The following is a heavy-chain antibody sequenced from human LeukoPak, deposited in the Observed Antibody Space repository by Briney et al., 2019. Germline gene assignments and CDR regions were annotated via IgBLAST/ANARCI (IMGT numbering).Heavy chain of an antibody. D-gene: IGHD1-26*01. CDR2: IDSSSSTI. V-gene: IGHV3-48*04. CDR1: GFPFTTYN. CDR3: ARDPYSGSYGNYYYYFMDV. Sequence: GGSLTLSCAVSGFPFTTYNMNWVRQAPGKGLEWVSYIDSSSSTIYYADSVKGRFTISRDNAKNSLYLQMNSLRAEDTAVYYCARDPYSGSYGNYYYYFMDVWGKGTTVTISS. J-gene: IGHJ6*03.